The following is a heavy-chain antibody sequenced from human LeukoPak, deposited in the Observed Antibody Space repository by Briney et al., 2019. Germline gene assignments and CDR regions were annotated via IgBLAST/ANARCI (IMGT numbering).Heavy chain of an antibody. V-gene: IGHV4-39*01. CDR1: GGSISSSSYY. D-gene: IGHD6-6*01. CDR2: IYYSGST. Sequence: PSETLSLTCTVSGGSISSSSYYWGWIRQPPGKGLEWIGSIYYSGSTYYNPSLKSRVTISVDTSKNQFSLKLSSVTAADTAVYYCARHLADSSSPAEGYDYWGQGTLVTVSS. CDR3: ARHLADSSSPAEGYDY. J-gene: IGHJ4*02.